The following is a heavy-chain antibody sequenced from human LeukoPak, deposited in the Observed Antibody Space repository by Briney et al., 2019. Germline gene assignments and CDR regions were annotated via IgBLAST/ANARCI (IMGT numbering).Heavy chain of an antibody. V-gene: IGHV1-18*01. CDR2: ISPYNGNT. D-gene: IGHD1-26*01. CDR1: GYTFTSYG. J-gene: IGHJ6*02. Sequence: ASVKVSCKASGYTFTSYGFRWVRQAPGQGLEWMGWISPYNGNTNYAQKLQGRVTMTTDTSTSTAYMELRSLRSDDTAVYYCARAPRVGATRAFYYYGMDVWGQGTTVTVSS. CDR3: ARAPRVGATRAFYYYGMDV.